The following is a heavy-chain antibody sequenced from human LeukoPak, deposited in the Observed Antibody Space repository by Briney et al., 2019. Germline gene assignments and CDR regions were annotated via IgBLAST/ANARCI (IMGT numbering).Heavy chain of an antibody. D-gene: IGHD3-9*01. Sequence: GGSLRLSCAVSGFTLSAYWMHWVRQAPGKGLVWVSRMNTDGSSTLYADSVKGRFTIPRDNAKNTLYLQMNSLRAEDTAVYYCAREHYDILSRRGMDVRGKGTTVTVSS. CDR3: AREHYDILSRRGMDV. V-gene: IGHV3-74*03. CDR2: MNTDGSST. CDR1: GFTLSAYW. J-gene: IGHJ6*04.